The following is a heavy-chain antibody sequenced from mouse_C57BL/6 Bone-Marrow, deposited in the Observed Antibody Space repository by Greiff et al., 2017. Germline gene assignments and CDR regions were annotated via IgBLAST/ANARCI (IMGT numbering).Heavy chain of an antibody. J-gene: IGHJ3*01. CDR3: ARPDYYGSSYAFAY. D-gene: IGHD1-1*01. Sequence: EVQGVESGGGLVKPGGSLKLSCAASGFTFSDYGMHWVRQAPEKGLEWVAYISSGSSTIYYADTVKGRFTISRDNAKNTLFLQMTSLRSEDTAMYYCARPDYYGSSYAFAYWGQGTLVTVSA. CDR1: GFTFSDYG. CDR2: ISSGSSTI. V-gene: IGHV5-17*01.